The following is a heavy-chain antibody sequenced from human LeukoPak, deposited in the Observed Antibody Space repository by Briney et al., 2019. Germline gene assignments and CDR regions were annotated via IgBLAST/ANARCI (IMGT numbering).Heavy chain of an antibody. CDR3: ARDRSYALDY. CDR1: GFTFSSYA. J-gene: IGHJ4*02. Sequence: GGSLRLSCAASGFTFSSYAMHWVRRAPGKGLEWVAVISYDGSNKYYADSVKGRFTISRDNSKNTPYQQMNSLRAEDTAVYYCARDRSYALDYWGQGTLVTVSS. CDR2: ISYDGSNK. V-gene: IGHV3-30-3*01. D-gene: IGHD3-16*01.